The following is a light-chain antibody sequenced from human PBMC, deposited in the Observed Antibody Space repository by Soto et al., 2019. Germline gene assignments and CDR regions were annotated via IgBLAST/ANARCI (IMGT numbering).Light chain of an antibody. Sequence: EIVLTQTPGTLSLSPGERATLSCRASQSVRSNYLAWYQQKPGQAPRLLIYGASSRATGIPDTFSGTGSGTDFTLNISRLEPADFAVYYCQQYGGSPYTFGQGTKLEI. CDR1: QSVRSNY. CDR3: QQYGGSPYT. J-gene: IGKJ2*01. V-gene: IGKV3-20*01. CDR2: GAS.